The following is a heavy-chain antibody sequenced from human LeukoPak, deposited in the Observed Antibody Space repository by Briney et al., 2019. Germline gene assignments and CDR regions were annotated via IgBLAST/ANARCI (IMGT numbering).Heavy chain of an antibody. D-gene: IGHD5-24*01. Sequence: ASVNVSCKVSGYTLTELSMHWVRQAPGKGLEWMGGFDPEDGETIYAQKFQGRVTTTEDTSTDTAYMELSSLRSEDTAVYYCATASWRWLQFSFDYWGQGTLVTVSS. CDR1: GYTLTELS. CDR2: FDPEDGET. V-gene: IGHV1-24*01. CDR3: ATASWRWLQFSFDY. J-gene: IGHJ4*02.